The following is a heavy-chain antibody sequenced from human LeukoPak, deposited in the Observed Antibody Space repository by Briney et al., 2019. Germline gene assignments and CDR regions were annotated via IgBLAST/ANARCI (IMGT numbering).Heavy chain of an antibody. J-gene: IGHJ4*02. Sequence: ASVKVSCKASGGTFSSYAISWVRQAPGQGLEWMGCISANNGNTNYAQKLQGRVTMTTDTATSTAYMELRSLRSDDTAVYYCARVWGDGYRSGGFDYWGQGALVTVSS. D-gene: IGHD5-24*01. V-gene: IGHV1-18*01. CDR2: ISANNGNT. CDR3: ARVWGDGYRSGGFDY. CDR1: GGTFSSYA.